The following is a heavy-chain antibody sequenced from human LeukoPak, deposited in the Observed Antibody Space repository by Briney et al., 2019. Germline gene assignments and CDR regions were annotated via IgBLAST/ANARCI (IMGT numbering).Heavy chain of an antibody. CDR3: ASSLRFLEWDAFDV. V-gene: IGHV4-59*01. J-gene: IGHJ3*01. Sequence: PSETLSLTCTVSGGSISSYYWSWIRQPPGKGREWIGYIYYSGSTNYNPSLKSRVTISVNTSKNQFSLKLSSVTAADTAVYYCASSLRFLEWDAFDVWGQGTMVTVSS. CDR1: GGSISSYY. D-gene: IGHD3-3*01. CDR2: IYYSGST.